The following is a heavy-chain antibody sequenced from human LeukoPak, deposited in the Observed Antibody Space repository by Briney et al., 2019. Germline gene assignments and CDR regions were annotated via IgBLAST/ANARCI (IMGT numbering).Heavy chain of an antibody. Sequence: ASVKVSCKASGYTFTNYDINWVRQATGQGLEWMGWMNPNSGNTGYAQKFQGRVTITRDTSISTAYMELSSLRSEDTAVYYCARRTGYCTNGVCSIWFDPWGQGTLVTVSS. D-gene: IGHD2-8*01. CDR3: ARRTGYCTNGVCSIWFDP. CDR1: GYTFTNYD. J-gene: IGHJ5*02. CDR2: MNPNSGNT. V-gene: IGHV1-8*03.